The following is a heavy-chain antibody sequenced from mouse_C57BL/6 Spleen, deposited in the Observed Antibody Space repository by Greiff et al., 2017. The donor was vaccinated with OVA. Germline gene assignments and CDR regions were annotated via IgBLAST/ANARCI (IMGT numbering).Heavy chain of an antibody. J-gene: IGHJ3*01. Sequence: EVHLVESGGGLVQPGGSLKLSCAASGFTFSDYYMYWVRQTPEKRLEWVAYISNGGGSTYYPDTVKGRFTISRDNAKNTLYLQMSRLKSEDTAMYYCARLGLLRAYWGQGTLVTVSA. CDR3: ARLGLLRAY. D-gene: IGHD2-3*01. CDR1: GFTFSDYY. CDR2: ISNGGGST. V-gene: IGHV5-12*01.